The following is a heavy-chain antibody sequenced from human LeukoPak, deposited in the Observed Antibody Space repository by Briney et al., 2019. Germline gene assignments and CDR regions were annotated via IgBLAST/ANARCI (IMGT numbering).Heavy chain of an antibody. Sequence: SVKVSCKASGGTLSSYAISWVRQAPGQGLEWMGGIIPIFGTANYAQKFQGRVTITTDESTSTAYMELSSLRSEDTAVYYCARGNADCSSTSCYTGHNAFDIWGQGTMVTVSS. D-gene: IGHD2-2*02. V-gene: IGHV1-69*05. CDR3: ARGNADCSSTSCYTGHNAFDI. CDR1: GGTLSSYA. CDR2: IIPIFGTA. J-gene: IGHJ3*02.